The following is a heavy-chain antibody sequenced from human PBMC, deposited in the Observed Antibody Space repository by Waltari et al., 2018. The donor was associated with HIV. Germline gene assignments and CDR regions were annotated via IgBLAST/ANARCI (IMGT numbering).Heavy chain of an antibody. CDR3: ARSLQLPPYCGGDCSPDY. CDR2: ISSSSSTK. V-gene: IGHV3-48*02. D-gene: IGHD2-21*02. CDR1: GFTFSSYS. J-gene: IGHJ4*02. Sequence: EVQLVESGGGLVQPGGSLRLSCAASGFTFSSYSMNWVRQAPGKGLELVSYISSSSSTKTYANSGKGRFTISRDNAKNSLYLQMNSLRDEDTAVYYCARSLQLPPYCGGDCSPDYWGQGTLVTVSS.